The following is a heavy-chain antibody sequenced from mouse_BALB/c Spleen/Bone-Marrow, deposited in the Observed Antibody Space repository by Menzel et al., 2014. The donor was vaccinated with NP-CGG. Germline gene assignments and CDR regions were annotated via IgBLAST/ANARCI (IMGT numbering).Heavy chain of an antibody. CDR3: TRNWDDYFGY. D-gene: IGHD4-1*01. CDR2: IDPETGGN. J-gene: IGHJ2*01. V-gene: IGHV1-15*01. Sequence: VQLVESGAELARPGASVTLSCKASGYTFTDYEIHWVKQTPVHGLEWIGAIDPETGGNAYNQKFKGKATLTADKSSSTAYMELRSLTSEDSAVYYCTRNWDDYFGYWGQGTTLTVSS. CDR1: GYTFTDYE.